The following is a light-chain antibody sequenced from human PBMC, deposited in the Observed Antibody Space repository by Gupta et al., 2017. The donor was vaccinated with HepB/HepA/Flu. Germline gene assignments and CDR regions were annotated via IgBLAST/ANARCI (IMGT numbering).Light chain of an antibody. Sequence: QTVVTQEPSFSVSPGGTVTLTCGLSSGPVSNGYYPSWYQQTPGQAPRTLIYRTNTRSSGVPDRFSGSILGNKAALTITGAQADDESDYYCVLYMGSGIWVFGGGTKLTVL. CDR1: SGPVSNGYY. CDR2: RTN. V-gene: IGLV8-61*01. J-gene: IGLJ3*02. CDR3: VLYMGSGIWV.